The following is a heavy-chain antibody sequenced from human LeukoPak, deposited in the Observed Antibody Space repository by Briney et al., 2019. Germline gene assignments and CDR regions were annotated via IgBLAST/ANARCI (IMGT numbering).Heavy chain of an antibody. CDR2: INLNSGGT. Sequence: ASVEVSCKASGYTFTDYYMHWVRQAPGQGLEWMGWINLNSGGTNFAQRFQGRVTMTRDTSISIAYMDLSRLISDDTAVYYCARDAGYCTGGSCWYFDHWGQRTLVTVSS. V-gene: IGHV1-2*02. CDR1: GYTFTDYY. J-gene: IGHJ4*02. D-gene: IGHD2-15*01. CDR3: ARDAGYCTGGSCWYFDH.